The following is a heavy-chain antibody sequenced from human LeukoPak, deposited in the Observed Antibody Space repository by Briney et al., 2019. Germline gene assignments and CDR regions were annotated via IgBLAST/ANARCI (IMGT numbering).Heavy chain of an antibody. Sequence: GESLKISCKGSGYSFTSYWIGWVRQMPGKGLEWMGIIYPGDSDTRYSPSFQGQVTISADKSISTAYLQWSSLKASDTAMYYCARSLRRWLQLRRGLPGAGDSFDYWGQGTLVTVSS. CDR1: GYSFTSYW. J-gene: IGHJ4*02. D-gene: IGHD5-24*01. V-gene: IGHV5-51*01. CDR3: ARSLRRWLQLRRGLPGAGDSFDY. CDR2: IYPGDSDT.